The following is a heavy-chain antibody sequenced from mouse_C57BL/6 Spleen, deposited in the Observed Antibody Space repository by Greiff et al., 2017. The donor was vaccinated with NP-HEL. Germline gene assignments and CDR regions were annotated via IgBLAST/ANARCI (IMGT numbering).Heavy chain of an antibody. CDR2: IYPGSGST. CDR3: ARSPTTVVAVDY. Sequence: QAQLQQPGAELVKPGASVKMSCKASGYTFTSYWITWVKQRPGQGLEWIGDIYPGSGSTNYNEKFKSKATLTVDTSSSTAYMQLSSLTSEDSAVYYCARSPTTVVAVDYWGQGTTLTVSS. CDR1: GYTFTSYW. D-gene: IGHD1-1*01. J-gene: IGHJ2*01. V-gene: IGHV1-55*01.